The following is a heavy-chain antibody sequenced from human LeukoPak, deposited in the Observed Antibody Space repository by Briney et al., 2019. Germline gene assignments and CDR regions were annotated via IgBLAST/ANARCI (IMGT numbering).Heavy chain of an antibody. D-gene: IGHD2-2*01. Sequence: KLSQTLSLTCAISGDSVSSNSAAWIWIRQSPSRGLEWLGRTYYRSKWYDDYAVSVKSRITINPDTSKNQFSLQLNSVTPEDTAVYYCARRLTQYDCFDPWGQGILVTVSS. CDR2: TYYRSKWYD. CDR3: ARRLTQYDCFDP. CDR1: GDSVSSNSAA. V-gene: IGHV6-1*01. J-gene: IGHJ5*02.